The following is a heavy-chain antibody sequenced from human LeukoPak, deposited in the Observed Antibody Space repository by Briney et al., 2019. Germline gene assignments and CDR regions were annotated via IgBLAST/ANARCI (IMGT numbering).Heavy chain of an antibody. CDR2: INPNSGGT. Sequence: ASVEVSCKASGYTFTGYYMHWVRQAPGQGLEWMGWINPNSGGTNYAQKFRGRVTMTRDTSISTAYMELSRLRSDDTAVYYCASLKLIAGWLDPWGQGTLVTVSS. J-gene: IGHJ5*02. CDR1: GYTFTGYY. V-gene: IGHV1-2*02. D-gene: IGHD1-26*01. CDR3: ASLKLIAGWLDP.